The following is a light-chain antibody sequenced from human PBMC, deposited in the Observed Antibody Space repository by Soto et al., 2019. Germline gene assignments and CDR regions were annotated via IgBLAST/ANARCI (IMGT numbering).Light chain of an antibody. Sequence: QSALTQPASVSGSAGQSITISCTGTSSDVGNYNLVSWYLHHPGKAPKLLIYEDTKRPSGVPDRFSGSKSGNTASLTVSGLQAEDEAHYYCSSYAGSNNVVFGGGTKLTVL. CDR3: SSYAGSNNVV. CDR1: SSDVGNYNL. V-gene: IGLV2-14*02. CDR2: EDT. J-gene: IGLJ2*01.